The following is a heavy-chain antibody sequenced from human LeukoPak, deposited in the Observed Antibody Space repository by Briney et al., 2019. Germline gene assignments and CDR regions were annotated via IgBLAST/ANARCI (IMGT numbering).Heavy chain of an antibody. Sequence: SETLSLTCAVYGGSFSGYYWSWIRQPPGKGLEWIGYIYYSGSTYYNPSLKSRVTISVDTSKNQFSLKLSSVTAADTAVYYCASRYNWNDGGAFDYWGQGTLVTVSS. V-gene: IGHV4-30-4*08. D-gene: IGHD1-1*01. CDR2: IYYSGST. CDR1: GGSFSGYY. CDR3: ASRYNWNDGGAFDY. J-gene: IGHJ4*02.